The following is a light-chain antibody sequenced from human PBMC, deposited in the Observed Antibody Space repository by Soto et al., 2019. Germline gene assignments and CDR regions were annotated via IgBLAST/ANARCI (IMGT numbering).Light chain of an antibody. Sequence: ETVLTQSPGTLSLSPGERATLSCRASQSITNNYLAWYQQKPGQAPRLLIYGASSWVTGIPDRFSGSGSGTDFTLTISRLEPEDFAVYYCQQYRTSPITFGQGTRLEIK. V-gene: IGKV3-20*01. CDR3: QQYRTSPIT. CDR2: GAS. CDR1: QSITNNY. J-gene: IGKJ5*01.